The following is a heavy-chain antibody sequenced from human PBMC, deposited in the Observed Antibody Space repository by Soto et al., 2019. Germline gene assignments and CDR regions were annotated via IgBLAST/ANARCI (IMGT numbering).Heavy chain of an antibody. CDR3: ARWGCSGSNCNLNQRSFDL. CDR2: IWYDGSNK. D-gene: IGHD2-15*01. Sequence: QVQLVQSGGGVVQPGRSLRLSCAASGFIFNEYGMHWVRQAPGKGLEWVAVIWYDGSNKYYADSVKGRFTFSRDNSKNTMSLQMNSLRLEDTAIYYCARWGCSGSNCNLNQRSFDLWGQGTLVTVSS. CDR1: GFIFNEYG. J-gene: IGHJ4*02. V-gene: IGHV3-33*01.